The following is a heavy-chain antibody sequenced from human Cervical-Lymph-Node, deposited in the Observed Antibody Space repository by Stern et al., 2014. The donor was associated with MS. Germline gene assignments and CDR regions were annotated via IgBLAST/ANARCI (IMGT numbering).Heavy chain of an antibody. Sequence: QVQLVQSGAEVKKPGASVTVSCKASGYTFTSYGVNWVRKAPGQGLEWMGWISAYNGNTDYAQKFQGRVTVTTDTSTTTVYMELRSLRSDDTAFYYCARDSSSSWPLYGMDVWGQGTTVTVSS. CDR3: ARDSSSSWPLYGMDV. CDR2: ISAYNGNT. D-gene: IGHD2-2*01. CDR1: GYTFTSYG. V-gene: IGHV1-18*01. J-gene: IGHJ6*02.